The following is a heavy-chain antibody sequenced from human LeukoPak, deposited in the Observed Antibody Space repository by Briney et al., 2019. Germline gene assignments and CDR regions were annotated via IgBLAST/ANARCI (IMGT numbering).Heavy chain of an antibody. D-gene: IGHD6-13*01. J-gene: IGHJ6*03. CDR2: IYPGDSDT. CDR1: GYSFTSYW. CDR3: ARLSAAGHAGALIGGHYYYMDV. V-gene: IGHV5-51*01. Sequence: GESLKISCKGSGYSFTSYWIGWVRQMPGKGLEWMGIIYPGDSDTRYSPSFQGQVTISADKSISTAYLQWSSLKASDTAMYYCARLSAAGHAGALIGGHYYYMDVWGKGTTVTVSS.